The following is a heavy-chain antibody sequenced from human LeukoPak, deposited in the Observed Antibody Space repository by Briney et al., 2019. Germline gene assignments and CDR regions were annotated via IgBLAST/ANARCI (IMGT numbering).Heavy chain of an antibody. J-gene: IGHJ4*02. CDR2: IRYDGSNK. D-gene: IGHD5-12*01. CDR3: AKGRGWNSGYDSLYYFDY. V-gene: IGHV3-30*02. Sequence: PGGSLRLSCAASGFTFSSYGMHWVRQAPGKGLEWVAFIRYDGSNKYYADSVKGRFTISRDNSKNTLYLQMNSLRAEDTAVYYCAKGRGWNSGYDSLYYFDYWGQGTLVTVSS. CDR1: GFTFSSYG.